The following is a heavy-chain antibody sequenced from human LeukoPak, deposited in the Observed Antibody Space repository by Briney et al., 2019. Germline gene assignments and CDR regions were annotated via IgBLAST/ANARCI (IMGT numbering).Heavy chain of an antibody. J-gene: IGHJ4*02. CDR3: ARVGIALTSPFDY. D-gene: IGHD1-1*01. Sequence: PGGSLRLSCLASGFTFSDYYMSWVRQAPGKGLEWTSYMSSRGYPTYYAESVKGRFTISRDNAKNTLYLQMHNLRTDDTAVCFCARVGIALTSPFDYWGLGTLVAVSS. CDR1: GFTFSDYY. CDR2: MSSRGYPT. V-gene: IGHV3-11*01.